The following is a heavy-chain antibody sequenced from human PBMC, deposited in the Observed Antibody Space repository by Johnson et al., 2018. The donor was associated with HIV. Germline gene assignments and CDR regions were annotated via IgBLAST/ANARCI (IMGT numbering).Heavy chain of an antibody. CDR1: GFTFSSYA. CDR3: AKVHRIAAAPSLVHGAFDI. CDR2: ISYDGNNK. Sequence: QVQLVESGGGVVQPGRSLRLSCAASGFTFSSYAMHWVRQAPGKGLEWVAVISYDGNNKYYADSVRGLFTISRDNSKNTLYLQMNSLRAEDTAVYYCAKVHRIAAAPSLVHGAFDIWGQGTMVTVSS. D-gene: IGHD6-13*01. J-gene: IGHJ3*02. V-gene: IGHV3-30*04.